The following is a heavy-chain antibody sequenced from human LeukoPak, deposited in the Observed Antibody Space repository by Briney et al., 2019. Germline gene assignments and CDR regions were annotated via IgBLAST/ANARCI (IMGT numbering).Heavy chain of an antibody. CDR2: ISGSSSYI. CDR1: GFTFSSYS. Sequence: GGSLRLSCAVSGFTFSSYSMNWVRQAPGKGLEWVSSISGSSSYIYYADSVKGRFTISRDNSNNTLYLQMNSLRAEDAAVYYCAKRRGLELLYYYYMDVWGKGTTVTVSS. V-gene: IGHV3-21*04. J-gene: IGHJ6*03. D-gene: IGHD1-7*01. CDR3: AKRRGLELLYYYYMDV.